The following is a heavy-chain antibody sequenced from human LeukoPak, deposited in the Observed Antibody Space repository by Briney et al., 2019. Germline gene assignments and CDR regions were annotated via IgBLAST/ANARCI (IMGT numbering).Heavy chain of an antibody. CDR1: GFTFSLYE. CDR2: ISRSGGTI. V-gene: IGHV3-48*03. CDR3: AKEADDWLLTPGFGAFDI. Sequence: GGSLRLSCAASGFTFSLYEVNWVRQAPGKGLEWISYISRSGGTIYYADSVKGRFTISRDNSKNTLYLQMNSLRAEDTAVYYCAKEADDWLLTPGFGAFDIWGQGTMVTVSS. D-gene: IGHD3-9*01. J-gene: IGHJ3*02.